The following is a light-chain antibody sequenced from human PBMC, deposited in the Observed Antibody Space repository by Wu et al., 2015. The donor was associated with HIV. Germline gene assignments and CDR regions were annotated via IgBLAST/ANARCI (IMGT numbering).Light chain of an antibody. V-gene: IGKV3-20*01. Sequence: EIVLTQSPGTLSLSPGERVTLSCRASQSVSSNYLAWYQQKSGQAPRLLIYGASSRATGIPDRFSGSGSGTDFTFTISRLEPEDIAVYYCQQYGSSFTFGPGTKVDLK. CDR1: QSVSSNY. CDR3: QQYGSSFT. J-gene: IGKJ3*01. CDR2: GAS.